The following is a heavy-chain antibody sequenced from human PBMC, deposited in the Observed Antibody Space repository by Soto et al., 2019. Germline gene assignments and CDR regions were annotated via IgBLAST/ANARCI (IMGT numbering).Heavy chain of an antibody. J-gene: IGHJ4*02. CDR1: GFTFSTYT. Sequence: EVQLVESGGGLVQPGGSVRLSCAASGFTFSTYTMNWVRQAPGKGLEWVSYITSSSGTIFYAASVKGRFTVSRDNARNSLYLQMSSLRDEDTAFYYCATAFSSGGWGQGTLVTVSS. D-gene: IGHD3-10*01. CDR3: ATAFSSGG. V-gene: IGHV3-48*02. CDR2: ITSSSGTI.